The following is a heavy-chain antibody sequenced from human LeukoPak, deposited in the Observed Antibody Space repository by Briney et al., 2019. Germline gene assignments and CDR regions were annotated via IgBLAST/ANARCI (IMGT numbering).Heavy chain of an antibody. V-gene: IGHV1-18*01. Sequence: ASVKVSRKASGYTFTSYGISWVRQAPGQGLEWMGWISAYNGNTNYAQKLQGRVTMTTDTSTSTAYMELRSLRSDDTAVYYCARGSYYGSGSYSALFDYWGQGTLVTVSS. CDR3: ARGSYYGSGSYSALFDY. CDR1: GYTFTSYG. CDR2: ISAYNGNT. D-gene: IGHD3-10*01. J-gene: IGHJ4*02.